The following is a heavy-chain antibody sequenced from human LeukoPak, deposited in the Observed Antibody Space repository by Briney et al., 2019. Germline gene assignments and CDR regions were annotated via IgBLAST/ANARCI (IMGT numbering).Heavy chain of an antibody. D-gene: IGHD3-22*01. V-gene: IGHV3-23*01. CDR3: AKDMYFDSSGPRYYHYAMDV. CDR2: ISGSAGST. J-gene: IGHJ6*02. CDR1: GFTFSNYA. Sequence: TGGSLRLSCAASGFTFSNYAMSWVRQAPGKGLEWVSAISGSAGSTYYADSVKGRFTISRDNSKNTLYLQMNSLRAEDTAVYYCAKDMYFDSSGPRYYHYAMDVWGQGTTVTVSS.